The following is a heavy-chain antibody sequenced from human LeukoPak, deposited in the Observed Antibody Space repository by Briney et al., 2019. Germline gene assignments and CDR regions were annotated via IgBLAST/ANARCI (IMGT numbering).Heavy chain of an antibody. D-gene: IGHD3-16*01. CDR1: GGSISSSSYY. Sequence: PSETLSLTCTVSGGSISSSSYYWGWIRQPPGKGLEWIGSIYYSGSTNYNPSLKSRFTISVGTSKNRFSLKLSSVTAADTAVYYCARVGSPPYYYYYMDVWGKGTTVTVSS. J-gene: IGHJ6*03. CDR2: IYYSGST. CDR3: ARVGSPPYYYYYMDV. V-gene: IGHV4-39*07.